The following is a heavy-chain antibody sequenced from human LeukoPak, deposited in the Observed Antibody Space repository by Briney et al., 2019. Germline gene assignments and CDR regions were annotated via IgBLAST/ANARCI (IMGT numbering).Heavy chain of an antibody. J-gene: IGHJ4*02. CDR2: IYYSGTT. Sequence: SETLSLTCTVSGDSISKSSYYWGFIRQPPGKGLEWIGNIYYSGTTYYSPSLSSRVTISVDTSNNQFSLKLNSMTAADTAVYYCATTYCGGDCYPAWWGQGTLVTVSS. CDR1: GDSISKSSYY. V-gene: IGHV4-39*01. D-gene: IGHD2-21*02. CDR3: ATTYCGGDCYPAW.